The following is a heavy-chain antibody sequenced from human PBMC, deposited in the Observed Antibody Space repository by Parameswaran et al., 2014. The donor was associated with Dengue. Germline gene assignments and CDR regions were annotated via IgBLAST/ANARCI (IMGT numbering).Heavy chain of an antibody. CDR2: ISYDGSNK. D-gene: IGHD3-22*01. CDR3: ARGPAYYYDSSGYYYFDY. V-gene: IGHV3-30*04. J-gene: IGHJ4*02. Sequence: VRQAPGKGLEWVAVISYDGSNKYYADSVKGRFTISRDNSKNTLYLQMNSLRAEDTAVYYCARGPAYYYDSSGYYYFDYWGQGTLVTVSS.